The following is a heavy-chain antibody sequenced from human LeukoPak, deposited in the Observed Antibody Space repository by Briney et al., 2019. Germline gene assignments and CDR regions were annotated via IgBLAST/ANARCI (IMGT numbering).Heavy chain of an antibody. D-gene: IGHD6-19*01. V-gene: IGHV1-46*01. J-gene: IGHJ4*02. Sequence: GASVKVSFKASGYTFTKYYLHWVRQAPGQGLEWLGMIDPSGGSTSYAQRFQGRVTMTRDTSMTTVYMELSSLTSEDTAVYYCARPRYSSGWYCDYWGQGTLVTVSS. CDR2: IDPSGGST. CDR3: ARPRYSSGWYCDY. CDR1: GYTFTKYY.